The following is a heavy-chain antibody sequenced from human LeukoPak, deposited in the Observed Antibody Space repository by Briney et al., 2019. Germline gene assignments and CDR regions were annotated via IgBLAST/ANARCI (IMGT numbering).Heavy chain of an antibody. CDR2: IYTSGST. Sequence: PSETLSLTCTVSGGSISSYYWSWIRQPPGKGLEWIGRIYTSGSTNYNPSLKSRVTMSVDTSKNQFSLKLSSVTAADTAVYYCARDQGYTVKNWFDPWGQGTLVTVSS. J-gene: IGHJ5*02. CDR1: GGSISSYY. D-gene: IGHD4-17*01. V-gene: IGHV4-4*07. CDR3: ARDQGYTVKNWFDP.